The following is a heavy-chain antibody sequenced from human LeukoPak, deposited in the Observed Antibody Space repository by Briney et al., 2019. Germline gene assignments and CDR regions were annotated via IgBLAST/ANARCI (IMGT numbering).Heavy chain of an antibody. CDR1: GFTFSSYG. Sequence: PGRSLRLSCAASGFTFSSYGMHWVRQAPGKGLEWVALIWYDGSNKDYAESVKGRFTISRDCSKNTLYLQMNSLRAEDTAVYYCARKNAAASDYWGQGTLVTVSS. CDR2: IWYDGSNK. CDR3: ARKNAAASDY. J-gene: IGHJ4*02. V-gene: IGHV3-33*01. D-gene: IGHD6-13*01.